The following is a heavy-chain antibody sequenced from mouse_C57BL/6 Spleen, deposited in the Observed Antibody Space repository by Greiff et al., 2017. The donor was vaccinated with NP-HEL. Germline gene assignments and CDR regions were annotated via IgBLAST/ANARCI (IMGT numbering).Heavy chain of an antibody. D-gene: IGHD2-4*01. CDR1: GYAFSSYW. J-gene: IGHJ4*01. CDR2: IYPGDGDT. V-gene: IGHV1-80*01. CDR3: ARDLYDYDGGYAMDY. Sequence: QVQLKQSGAELVKPGASVKISCKASGYAFSSYWMNWVKQRPGKGLEWIGQIYPGDGDTNYNGKFKGKATLTADKSSSTAYMQLSSLTSEDSAVYFCARDLYDYDGGYAMDYWGQGTSVTVSS.